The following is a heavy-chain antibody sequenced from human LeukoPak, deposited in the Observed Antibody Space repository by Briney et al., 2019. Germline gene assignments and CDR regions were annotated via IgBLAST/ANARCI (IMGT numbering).Heavy chain of an antibody. V-gene: IGHV1-2*02. CDR3: ARGPPTIVVVITTGDFDS. Sequence: ASVKVSCKASGYTFTAYYIHWVRQAPGQGLEWMGWINPNSGGTNYAQKFQGRVTMTRDTSISTAYMELRRLRSDDRAVYYCARGPPTIVVVITTGDFDSWGQGTLVTVSS. CDR1: GYTFTAYY. CDR2: INPNSGGT. D-gene: IGHD3-22*01. J-gene: IGHJ4*02.